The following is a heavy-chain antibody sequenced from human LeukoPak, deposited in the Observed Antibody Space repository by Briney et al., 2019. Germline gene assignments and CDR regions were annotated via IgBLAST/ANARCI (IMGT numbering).Heavy chain of an antibody. CDR3: AREMSNFYGSGSHPFWY. V-gene: IGHV1-69*04. CDR1: GGTFSSYA. Sequence: ASVKVSCKASGGTFSSYAISWVRQAPGQGLEWMGRIIPILGIANYAQKFQGRVTITADKSTSTAYMELSSLRSEDTAVYYCAREMSNFYGSGSHPFWYWGQGTLVTVSS. CDR2: IIPILGIA. J-gene: IGHJ4*02. D-gene: IGHD3-10*01.